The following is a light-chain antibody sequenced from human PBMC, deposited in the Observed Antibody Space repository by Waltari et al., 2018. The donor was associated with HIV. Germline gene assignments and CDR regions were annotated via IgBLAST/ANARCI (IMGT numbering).Light chain of an antibody. CDR2: SYY. V-gene: IGLV1-44*01. CDR3: AAWEDSLNGPIWV. CDR1: SSNLGSYT. J-gene: IGLJ3*02. Sequence: QSVLTQPPSASGTPGQRVPISCAGSSSNLGSYTVNWYQQIPGTAPKLLHFSYYFRPLGAPDRFSGSKSGTSASLAISGLHSDDEADYFCAAWEDSLNGPIWVFGGGTKLTVL.